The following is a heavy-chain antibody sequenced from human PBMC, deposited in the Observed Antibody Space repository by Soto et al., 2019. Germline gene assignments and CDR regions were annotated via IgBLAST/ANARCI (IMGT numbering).Heavy chain of an antibody. CDR2: MNPNSVNT. CDR3: ARVHSGSDIRGLYFYYRDV. CDR1: GYTFTRYD. V-gene: IGHV1-8*01. J-gene: IGHJ6*03. Sequence: QVQLVQSGAEVKKPGASVKVSCMASGYTFTRYDINWVRQDTEQALESMGWMNPNSVNTGSAQTFQSRVSMIWNTSKSSACMELSSLRSDYPAVSYFARVHSGSDIRGLYFYYRDVWGKGSTVTVS. D-gene: IGHD5-12*01.